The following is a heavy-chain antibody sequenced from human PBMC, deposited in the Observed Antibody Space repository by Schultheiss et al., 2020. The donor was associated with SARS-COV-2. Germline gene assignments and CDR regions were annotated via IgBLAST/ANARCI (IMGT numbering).Heavy chain of an antibody. Sequence: GESLKISCAASGFTFSSYGMHWVRQAPGKGLEWVAVIWYDGSNKYYADYVKGRFTISRDNSKNTLYLQMTSLRVEDTAVYYCAKDRIRDGGYFWGGDYWGQGTLVTVSS. V-gene: IGHV3-33*06. D-gene: IGHD4-17*01. CDR2: IWYDGSNK. CDR3: AKDRIRDGGYFWGGDY. CDR1: GFTFSSYG. J-gene: IGHJ4*02.